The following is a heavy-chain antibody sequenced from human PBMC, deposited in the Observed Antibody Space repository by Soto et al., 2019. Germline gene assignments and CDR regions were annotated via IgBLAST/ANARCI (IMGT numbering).Heavy chain of an antibody. D-gene: IGHD3-10*01. J-gene: IGHJ6*02. CDR1: GGSFKSGSYS. Sequence: SETLSLTCTVSGGSFKSGSYSWSWIRQPPGKGLEWIGYVYHTGRTSYNPSLKSRVSISMDTSKNQFSLKLSSLTAADTAVYYCSRRFSFGSGKYGVDVWGQGTMVTVSS. CDR2: VYHTGRT. CDR3: SRRFSFGSGKYGVDV. V-gene: IGHV4-61*01.